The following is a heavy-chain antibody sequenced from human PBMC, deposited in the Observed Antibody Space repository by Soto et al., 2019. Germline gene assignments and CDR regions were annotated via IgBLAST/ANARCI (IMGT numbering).Heavy chain of an antibody. D-gene: IGHD3-16*01. Sequence: HPGGSLRLSCAVSGFSFRSSPMSWVRRAPGKGLEWVSGINGGDDSKHYAESVRGRFTITRDNSKNTLLLQMNSLRAEDTAIYYCAKDSYWGIISPTLDHRGQRTVLPVSS. V-gene: IGHV3-23*01. CDR1: GFSFRSSP. J-gene: IGHJ4*02. CDR3: AKDSYWGIISPTLDH. CDR2: INGGDDSK.